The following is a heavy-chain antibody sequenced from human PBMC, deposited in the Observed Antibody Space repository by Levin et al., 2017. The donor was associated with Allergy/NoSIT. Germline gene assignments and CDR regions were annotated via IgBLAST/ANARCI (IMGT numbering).Heavy chain of an antibody. V-gene: IGHV3-33*01. J-gene: IGHJ6*03. CDR3: ARVLRFYYYYYMDV. CDR2: IWDDGYKK. D-gene: IGHD5-12*01. Sequence: PGGSLRLSCAASGFTFSSYGMHWVRQAPGKGLEWVAVIWDDGYKKYYADSVKGRFTISRDNSKNTLYLQMNSLRAEYTAVYYCARVLRFYYYYYMDVCGKGTTVTVSS. CDR1: GFTFSSYG.